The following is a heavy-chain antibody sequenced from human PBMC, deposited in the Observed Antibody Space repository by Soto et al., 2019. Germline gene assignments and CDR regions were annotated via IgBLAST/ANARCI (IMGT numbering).Heavy chain of an antibody. D-gene: IGHD5-18*01. Sequence: ASVKVSCKASGYTFTSYDINCVRQATGQGLEWMGWMDPNSGNTGYAQKFQGRVTMTRNTSISTAYMELSSLRSEDTAVYYCARGGRYSYGYSYYYGMDVWGQGPTVTVSS. CDR1: GYTFTSYD. V-gene: IGHV1-8*01. J-gene: IGHJ6*02. CDR3: ARGGRYSYGYSYYYGMDV. CDR2: MDPNSGNT.